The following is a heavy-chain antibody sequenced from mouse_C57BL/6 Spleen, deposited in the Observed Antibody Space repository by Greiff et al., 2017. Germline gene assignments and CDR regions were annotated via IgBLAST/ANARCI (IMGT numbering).Heavy chain of an antibody. J-gene: IGHJ1*03. V-gene: IGHV1-7*01. Sequence: VQLQQSGAELAKPGASVKLSCKASGYTFTSYWMHWVKQRPGQGLEWIGYINPSSGYTKYNQKFKDKATLTADKSSSTAYMQLSSLTYEDSAVYYCARFHYGNYGYFDVWGTGTTVNVSS. CDR1: GYTFTSYW. CDR2: INPSSGYT. D-gene: IGHD2-1*01. CDR3: ARFHYGNYGYFDV.